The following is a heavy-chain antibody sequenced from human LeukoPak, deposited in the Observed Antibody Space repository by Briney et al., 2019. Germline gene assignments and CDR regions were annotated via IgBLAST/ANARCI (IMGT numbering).Heavy chain of an antibody. D-gene: IGHD6-6*01. CDR3: ARGGYSGSHHLETA. V-gene: IGHV1-8*01. CDR1: GYTFTRYE. CDR2: INPNSGNT. J-gene: IGHJ5*02. Sequence: ASVKVCCKPAGYTFTRYEINRVRQAAGQGLEWMGWINPNSGNTGYAQKFQGRVTMTSNTSISTAYMELSSLRAEDTAVYYCARGGYSGSHHLETAWGQGTLVTVSS.